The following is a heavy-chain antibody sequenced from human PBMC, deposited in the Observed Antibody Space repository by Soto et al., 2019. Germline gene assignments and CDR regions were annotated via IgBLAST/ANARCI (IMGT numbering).Heavy chain of an antibody. CDR3: ARDYMDTAMVPDY. CDR1: GFTFSSYA. V-gene: IGHV3-30-3*01. D-gene: IGHD5-18*01. CDR2: ISYDGSNK. J-gene: IGHJ4*02. Sequence: SLRLSCAASGFTFSSYAMHWVRQAPGKGLEWVAVISYDGSNKYYADSVKGRFTIPRDNSKNTLYLQMNSLRAEDTAVYYCARDYMDTAMVPDYWGQGTLVTVSS.